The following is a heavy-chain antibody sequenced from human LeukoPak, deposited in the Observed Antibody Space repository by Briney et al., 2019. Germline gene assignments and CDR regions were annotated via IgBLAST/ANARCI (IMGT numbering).Heavy chain of an antibody. V-gene: IGHV4-31*03. CDR3: ARDYTIHSSSWYHWFDP. CDR1: GGSISSGGYY. Sequence: SETLSLTCTVSGGSISSGGYYWSWIRQHPGKGLECIGYIYYSGSTYYNPSLKSRVTISVDTSKNQSSLKLSSVTAADTAVYYCARDYTIHSSSWYHWFDPWGQGTLVTVSS. CDR2: IYYSGST. D-gene: IGHD6-13*01. J-gene: IGHJ5*02.